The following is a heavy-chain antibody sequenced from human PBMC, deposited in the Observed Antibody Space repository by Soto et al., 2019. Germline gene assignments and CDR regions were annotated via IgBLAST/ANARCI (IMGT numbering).Heavy chain of an antibody. CDR1: GFSISSAW. CDR2: IKTKTQGETT. CDR3: TTGSVEGY. D-gene: IGHD3-3*01. V-gene: IGHV3-15*07. Sequence: EVQLVESGGGLVKPGGSLRLSCAASGFSISSAWMNWVRQAPGKGLEWVGRIKTKTQGETTGYPAPVKGRFTISRDDSKNTLYLQMNSLKMEDTAVYYCTTGSVEGYWGQGTLVTVSS. J-gene: IGHJ4*02.